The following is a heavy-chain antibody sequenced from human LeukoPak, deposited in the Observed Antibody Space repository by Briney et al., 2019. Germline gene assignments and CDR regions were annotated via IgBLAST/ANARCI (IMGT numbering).Heavy chain of an antibody. D-gene: IGHD4/OR15-4a*01. CDR2: ISYDGSNK. CDR1: GFTSSSYG. CDR3: AKAVDASGAYAF. V-gene: IGHV3-30*18. J-gene: IGHJ3*01. Sequence: GGSLRLSCAASGFTSSSYGMHWVRQAPGKGLEWVAVISYDGSNKYYADSVKGRFTISRDNSKNTLYLQMNSLRAEDTAVYYCAKAVDASGAYAFWGQGTMVTVSS.